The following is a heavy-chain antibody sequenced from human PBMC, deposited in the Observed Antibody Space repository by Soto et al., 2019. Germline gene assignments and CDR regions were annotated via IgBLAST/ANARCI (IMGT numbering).Heavy chain of an antibody. CDR3: SKAPSLSDYDSLFWGFDY. J-gene: IGHJ4*02. V-gene: IGHV4-61*01. D-gene: IGHD3-22*01. CDR1: GGSVSSGSYY. CDR2: ISYSGST. Sequence: SETLSLTCTVSGGSVSSGSYYWSWIRQPPGKGLEWIGYISYSGSTTYNPSLKSRATLLVKTSKNQFYLKLSPVTAEDTAESYVSKAPSLSDYDSLFWGFDYWGQGTLVTVSS.